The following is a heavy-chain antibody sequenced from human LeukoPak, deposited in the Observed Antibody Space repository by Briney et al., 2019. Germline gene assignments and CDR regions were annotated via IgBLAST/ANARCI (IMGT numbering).Heavy chain of an antibody. CDR1: GFTFSGSA. J-gene: IGHJ4*02. D-gene: IGHD4-17*01. CDR2: IRSKANSYAT. CDR3: TRSTVKAIDYFDY. V-gene: IGHV3-73*01. Sequence: GGSLRLSCAASGFTFSGSAMHSVRQASGKGLEWAGRIRSKANSYATAYAASVKGRFTISRDDSKNKAYLQMNSLKTEDTAVYYCTRSTVKAIDYFDYWGQGTLVTVST.